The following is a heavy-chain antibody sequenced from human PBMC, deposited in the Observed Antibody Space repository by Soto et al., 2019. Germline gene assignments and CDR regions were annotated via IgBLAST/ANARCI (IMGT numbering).Heavy chain of an antibody. D-gene: IGHD6-13*01. Sequence: EVQVLESGGGSVQPGGPLRLSCAASGFTFSNFAMSWVRHAPGKGLEWVSEITGSTGTTYYADSVRGRFIISRDNSQNTLHLQMNSLRPEDTAVYYCAKDISSSPYYMDVWGKGTTVTVSS. CDR3: AKDISSSPYYMDV. J-gene: IGHJ6*03. V-gene: IGHV3-23*01. CDR2: ITGSTGTT. CDR1: GFTFSNFA.